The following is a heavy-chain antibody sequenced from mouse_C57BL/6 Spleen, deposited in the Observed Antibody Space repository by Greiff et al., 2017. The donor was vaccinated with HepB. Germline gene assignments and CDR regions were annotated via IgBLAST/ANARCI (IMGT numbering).Heavy chain of an antibody. Sequence: QVQLQQSGPGLVQPSQSLSITCTVSGFSLTSYGVHWVRQSPGKGLEWLGVIWSGGSTDYNAAFISRLSISKDNSKSQVFFKMNSLQADDTAIYYCARNGDYDSYFDVWGTGTTVTVSS. CDR2: IWSGGST. V-gene: IGHV2-2*01. J-gene: IGHJ1*03. CDR1: GFSLTSYG. D-gene: IGHD2-4*01. CDR3: ARNGDYDSYFDV.